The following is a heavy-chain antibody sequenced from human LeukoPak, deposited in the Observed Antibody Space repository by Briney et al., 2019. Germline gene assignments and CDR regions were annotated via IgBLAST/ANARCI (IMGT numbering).Heavy chain of an antibody. V-gene: IGHV4-59*01. J-gene: IGHJ4*02. CDR2: IYYSGST. CDR3: ARMDTAMGKDD. Sequence: SETLSLTCTVSGGSINNYYWSWIRQTPGKGLEWIGYIYYSGSTKYNPSLKSRVTISVDTSKNQFSLKLSSVTAADTAVYYCARMDTAMGKDDWGQGTLVTVSS. CDR1: GGSINNYY. D-gene: IGHD5-18*01.